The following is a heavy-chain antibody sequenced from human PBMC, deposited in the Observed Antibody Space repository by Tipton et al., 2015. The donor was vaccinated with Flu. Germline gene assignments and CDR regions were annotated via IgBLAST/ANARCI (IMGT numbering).Heavy chain of an antibody. CDR3: ARVRTSGYYFDF. Sequence: TLSLTCTVSGGSLSSYYWSWIRQPAGKGLEWIGRIYTSGGTKFNPSLRGRLTMSVDASKKEFSLKLSSVTAADTAVYYCARVRTSGYYFDFWGQGALVTVSS. CDR1: GGSLSSYY. V-gene: IGHV4-4*07. CDR2: IYTSGGT. D-gene: IGHD6-19*01. J-gene: IGHJ4*02.